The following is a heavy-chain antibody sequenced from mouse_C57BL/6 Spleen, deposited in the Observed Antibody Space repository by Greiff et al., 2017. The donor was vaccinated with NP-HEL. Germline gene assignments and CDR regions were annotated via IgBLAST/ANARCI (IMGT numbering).Heavy chain of an antibody. D-gene: IGHD1-1*01. Sequence: DVMLVESGGGLVKPGGSLKLSCAASGFTFSSYAMSWVRQTPEKRLEWVATISDGGSYTYYPDNVKGRFTISRDNAKNNLYLQMSHLKSEDTAMYYCARDHYGSSGGYYAMDYWGQGTSVTVSS. J-gene: IGHJ4*01. V-gene: IGHV5-4*01. CDR2: ISDGGSYT. CDR3: ARDHYGSSGGYYAMDY. CDR1: GFTFSSYA.